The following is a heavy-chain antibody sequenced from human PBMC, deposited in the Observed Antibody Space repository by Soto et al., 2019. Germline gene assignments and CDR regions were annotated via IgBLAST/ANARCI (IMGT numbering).Heavy chain of an antibody. Sequence: QVQLVESGGGVVQPGRSLRLSCAASGFTFSSYAMHWVRQAPGKGLEWVALISYDGSNKYYADSVKGRFTISRDNSKHTLYLQMNSLRAEDTAVYYCAGGGYCLSTSCYLTWFDPWGQGTLVTVSS. CDR1: GFTFSSYA. D-gene: IGHD2-2*01. CDR3: AGGGYCLSTSCYLTWFDP. CDR2: ISYDGSNK. J-gene: IGHJ5*02. V-gene: IGHV3-30-3*01.